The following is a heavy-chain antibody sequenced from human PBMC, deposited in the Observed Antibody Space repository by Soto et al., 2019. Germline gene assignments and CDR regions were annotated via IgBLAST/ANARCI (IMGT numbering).Heavy chain of an antibody. CDR1: GGSISSYY. CDR2: IYYSGST. D-gene: IGHD2-15*01. V-gene: IGHV4-59*08. CDR3: ASSSGGNSNWFDP. Sequence: SETLSLTCTVSGGSISSYYWSWIRQPPGKGLEWIGYIYYSGSTNYNPSLKSRVTISVDTSKNQFSLKLSSVTAADTAVYYCASSSGGNSNWFDPWGQGTLVTVSS. J-gene: IGHJ5*02.